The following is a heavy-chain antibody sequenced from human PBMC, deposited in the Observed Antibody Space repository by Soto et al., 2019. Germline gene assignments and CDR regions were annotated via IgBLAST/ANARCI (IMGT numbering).Heavy chain of an antibody. D-gene: IGHD6-19*01. V-gene: IGHV4-59*08. CDR2: IYYSGST. CDR1: GGSISSYY. Sequence: SETLSLTCTVSGGSISSYYWSWIRQPPGKGLEWIGYIYYSGSTNYNPSLKSRVTISVDTSKNQFSLKLSSVTAADTAVYYCARHQTVAGTGVDYWGQGTLVTVSS. J-gene: IGHJ4*02. CDR3: ARHQTVAGTGVDY.